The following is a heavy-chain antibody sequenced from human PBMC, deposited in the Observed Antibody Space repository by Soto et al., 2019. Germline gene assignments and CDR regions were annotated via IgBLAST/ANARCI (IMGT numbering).Heavy chain of an antibody. J-gene: IGHJ4*02. Sequence: ASVKVSCKASGYTFTSYAMHWVRQAPGQRLEWMGWTNAGNGNTKYSQKFQGRVTITRDTSASTAYMELSSLRSEDTAVYYCARGGIAVAGSGKKIDYWGQGTLVTVSS. CDR3: ARGGIAVAGSGKKIDY. CDR2: TNAGNGNT. D-gene: IGHD6-19*01. CDR1: GYTFTSYA. V-gene: IGHV1-3*01.